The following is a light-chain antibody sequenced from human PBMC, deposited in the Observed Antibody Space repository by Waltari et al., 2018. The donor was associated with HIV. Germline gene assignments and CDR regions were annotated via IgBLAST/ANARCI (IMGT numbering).Light chain of an antibody. CDR2: GAS. J-gene: IGKJ2*01. Sequence: VLTQPPPTLSVSPVERAALPSRAGKRVGSNLSWDQQKPGQAPMPRISGASTRATGIPARVSGSGCGTEVNLTISIRQSEDFAVYDCQQYKNGRPMYTFGQGTKLEIK. CDR3: QQYKNGRPMYT. V-gene: IGKV3-15*01. CDR1: KRVGSN.